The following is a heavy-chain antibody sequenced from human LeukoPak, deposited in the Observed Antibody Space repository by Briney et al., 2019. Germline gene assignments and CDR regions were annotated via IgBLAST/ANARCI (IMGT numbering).Heavy chain of an antibody. CDR1: GGSFSGYY. Sequence: SETLSLTCAVYGGSFSGYYWSWIRQPPGKGLEWIGEINHSGSTNYNPSLKSRVTISVDTSKNQFSLKLSSVTAADTAVYYCARGQKKAAPYYYYYYGMDVWGQGTTVTVSS. CDR3: ARGQKKAAPYYYYYYGMDV. CDR2: INHSGST. D-gene: IGHD6-13*01. J-gene: IGHJ6*02. V-gene: IGHV4-34*01.